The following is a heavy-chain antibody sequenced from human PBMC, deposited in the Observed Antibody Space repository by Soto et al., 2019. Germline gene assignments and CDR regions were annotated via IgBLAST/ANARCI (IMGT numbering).Heavy chain of an antibody. CDR1: GFSFSIFG. CDR3: ARSCCDSSGYPSFDY. D-gene: IGHD3-22*01. Sequence: GGSLRLSWAASGFSFSIFGMHWVSQAPGKGLEWVSSICCGGRSKYYADSVKGRFTISRDNSKNTLYLQMNSLRAEDTAVYYCARSCCDSSGYPSFDYWGQGTLVIVS. CDR2: ICCGGRSK. V-gene: IGHV3-NL1*01. J-gene: IGHJ4*02.